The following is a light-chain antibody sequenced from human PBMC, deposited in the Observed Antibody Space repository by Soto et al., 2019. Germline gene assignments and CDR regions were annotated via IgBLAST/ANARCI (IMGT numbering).Light chain of an antibody. V-gene: IGKV1-33*01. CDR3: QQYDKQPVT. CDR1: QDISNF. Sequence: DIQMTQSPSSLSASVGDRVTIPCQASQDISNFLNWYHQTPGKAPRLLIYDVSNLQPGVASRFSGSGSGTDFTFTINSLQPEDIGTFYCQQYDKQPVTFGGGTKVDIK. J-gene: IGKJ4*01. CDR2: DVS.